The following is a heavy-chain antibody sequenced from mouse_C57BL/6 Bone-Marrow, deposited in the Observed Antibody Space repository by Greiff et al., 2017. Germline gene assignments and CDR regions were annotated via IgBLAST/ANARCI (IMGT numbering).Heavy chain of an antibody. J-gene: IGHJ3*01. CDR1: GYTFTSYW. D-gene: IGHD2-2*01. CDR3: APVLWLRLGFAY. CDR2: IDPSDSYT. V-gene: IGHV1-59*01. Sequence: QVQLQQPGAELVRPGTSVKLSCKASGYTFTSYWMHWVKQRPGQGLEWIGVIDPSDSYTNYNQKFKGKATLTVDTSSSTAYMQLSSLTSEDSAVYCCAPVLWLRLGFAYWGQGTLVTVSA.